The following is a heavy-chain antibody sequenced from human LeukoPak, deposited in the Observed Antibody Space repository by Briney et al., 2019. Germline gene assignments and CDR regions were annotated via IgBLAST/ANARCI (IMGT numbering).Heavy chain of an antibody. D-gene: IGHD6-13*01. CDR3: ARGKDSSSWDDAFDI. Sequence: SETLSLTCTVSGGSISSYYWSWIRQPPGKGLEWIGYIYYSGSTNYNPSLKSRVTISVDTSKNQFSLKLSSVTAADTAVYYCARGKDSSSWDDAFDIWGQGTMVTVSS. CDR1: GGSISSYY. CDR2: IYYSGST. V-gene: IGHV4-59*01. J-gene: IGHJ3*02.